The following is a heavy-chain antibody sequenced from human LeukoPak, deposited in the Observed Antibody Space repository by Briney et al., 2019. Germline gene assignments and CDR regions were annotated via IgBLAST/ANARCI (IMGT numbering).Heavy chain of an antibody. D-gene: IGHD2-21*02. Sequence: GGSLRLSCAASGFTFSSYSMNWVRQAPGKGLEWVSSISSSSSYIYYADSVKGRFTISRDNAKNSLYLQMNSLRAEDTAVYYCARDLAYCGGDCSSGYYYYMDVWGKGTTVTVSS. CDR2: ISSSSSYI. J-gene: IGHJ6*03. CDR1: GFTFSSYS. V-gene: IGHV3-21*01. CDR3: ARDLAYCGGDCSSGYYYYMDV.